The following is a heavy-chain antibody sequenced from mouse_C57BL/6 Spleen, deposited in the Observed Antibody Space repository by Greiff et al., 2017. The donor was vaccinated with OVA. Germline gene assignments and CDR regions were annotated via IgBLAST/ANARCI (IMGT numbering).Heavy chain of an antibody. CDR2: ISYDGSN. CDR3: ARDNYSNYYFDY. J-gene: IGHJ2*01. CDR1: GYSITSGYY. Sequence: DVQLQESGPGLVKPSQSLSLTCSVTGYSITSGYYWNWIRQFPGNKLEWMGYISYDGSNNYNPSLKNRISITRDTSKNQFFLKLNSVTTEDTATYYCARDNYSNYYFDYWGQGTTLTVSS. V-gene: IGHV3-6*01. D-gene: IGHD2-5*01.